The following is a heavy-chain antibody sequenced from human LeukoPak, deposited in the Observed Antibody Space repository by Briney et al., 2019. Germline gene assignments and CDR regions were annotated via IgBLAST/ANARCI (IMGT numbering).Heavy chain of an antibody. J-gene: IGHJ4*02. V-gene: IGHV1-2*02. CDR1: GYTFTGYY. Sequence: ASVKVSCKASGYTFTGYYMHWVRQAPGQGLEWMGWINPNSGGTNYAQKFQGRVTMTRDTSISTAYMELSRLRSDDTAVYYCAREWRTGIAAAGWILNYWGQGTLVTVSS. D-gene: IGHD6-13*01. CDR3: AREWRTGIAAAGWILNY. CDR2: INPNSGGT.